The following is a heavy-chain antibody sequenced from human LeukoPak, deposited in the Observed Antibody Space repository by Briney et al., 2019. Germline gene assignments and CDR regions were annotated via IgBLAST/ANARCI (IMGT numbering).Heavy chain of an antibody. V-gene: IGHV4-34*01. CDR3: ARGATISETGYFDY. D-gene: IGHD1-1*01. Sequence: SETLSLTCAVYGGSFSTYYWSWIRQSPGKGLEWIAEINHRGDTNYNPSVKSRVTTSVDTSKNQFSLKITSLTAADTAVYYCARGATISETGYFDYWGQGTLVTVSS. CDR1: GGSFSTYY. J-gene: IGHJ4*03. CDR2: INHRGDT.